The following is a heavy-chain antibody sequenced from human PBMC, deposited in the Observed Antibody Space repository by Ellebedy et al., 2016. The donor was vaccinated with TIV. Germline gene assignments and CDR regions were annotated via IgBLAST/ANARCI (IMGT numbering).Heavy chain of an antibody. V-gene: IGHV3-11*01. CDR2: ISQSGTTT. D-gene: IGHD2-15*01. CDR3: ARGYCDGGSCNGAFDN. Sequence: GESLKISCEASGFTFSDYYMSWIRQAPGKGLEWISYISQSGTTTYYADSVKGRFTFSRDNAKNSLYLQMNSLRAEDTAVYYCARGYCDGGSCNGAFDNWGQGTLVTVSS. CDR1: GFTFSDYY. J-gene: IGHJ4*02.